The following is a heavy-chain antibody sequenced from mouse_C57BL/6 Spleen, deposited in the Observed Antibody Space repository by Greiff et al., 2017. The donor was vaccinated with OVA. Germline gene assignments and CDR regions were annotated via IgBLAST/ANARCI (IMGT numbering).Heavy chain of an antibody. CDR3: ARRDYGSSPGYFDV. D-gene: IGHD1-1*01. J-gene: IGHJ1*03. CDR2: IYPGSGNT. CDR1: GYTFTDYY. Sequence: VQLQESGAELVRPGASVKLSCKASGYTFTDYYINWVKQRPGQGLEWIARIYPGSGNTYYNEKFKGKATLTAEKSSSTAYMQLSSLTSEDSAVYFCARRDYGSSPGYFDVWGTGTTVTVSS. V-gene: IGHV1-76*01.